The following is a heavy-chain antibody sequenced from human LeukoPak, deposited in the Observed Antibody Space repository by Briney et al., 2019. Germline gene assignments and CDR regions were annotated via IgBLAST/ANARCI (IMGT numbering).Heavy chain of an antibody. D-gene: IGHD5-24*01. Sequence: SVKVSCKASGYTFTSYYMHWVRQAPGQGLEWMGIINPSVGSTSYAQKFQGRVTMTRDTSTGTVYMELSSLRSEDTAVYYCAGGLKGPAPRRRSGMATIQGGFYFDYWGQGTLVTVSS. CDR2: INPSVGST. J-gene: IGHJ4*02. CDR1: GYTFTSYY. V-gene: IGHV1-46*01. CDR3: AGGLKGPAPRRRSGMATIQGGFYFDY.